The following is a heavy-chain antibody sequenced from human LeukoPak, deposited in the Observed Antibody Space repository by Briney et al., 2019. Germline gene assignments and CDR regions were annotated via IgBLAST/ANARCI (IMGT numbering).Heavy chain of an antibody. CDR2: IYYSVST. CDR1: GGSISSGDYD. V-gene: IGHV4-30-4*01. J-gene: IGHJ4*02. Sequence: SETLSLTCTVSGGSISSGDYDWSWIRQPPGKGLEWIGYIYYSVSTYYNPSLKSRLTISVDTSKSHFSLKLVSVTAADTAVYFCASQFKGPSYGNSGYYLDNWGRGTLVTVSS. CDR3: ASQFKGPSYGNSGYYLDN. D-gene: IGHD3-22*01.